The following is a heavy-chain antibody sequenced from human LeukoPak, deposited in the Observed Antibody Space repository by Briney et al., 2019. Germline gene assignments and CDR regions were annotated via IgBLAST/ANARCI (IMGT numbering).Heavy chain of an antibody. J-gene: IGHJ4*01. Sequence: PGGSLRLSCAASGFTFSSYGMHWVRQAPGKGLEWVAVIWYDGSNKYYADSVKGRFTISRDNSKNTLYLQMNSLRAEDTAVYYCAKSAIVATIPLDYWGHGTLVTVSS. D-gene: IGHD5-12*01. CDR1: GFTFSSYG. V-gene: IGHV3-33*06. CDR3: AKSAIVATIPLDY. CDR2: IWYDGSNK.